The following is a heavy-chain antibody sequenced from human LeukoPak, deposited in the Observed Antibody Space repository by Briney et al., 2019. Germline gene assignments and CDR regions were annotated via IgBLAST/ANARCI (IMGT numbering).Heavy chain of an antibody. Sequence: GGSLRLSCAASGFSVKSYSMNWVRQAPGKGLEWVSSFITDDSSTHYADSVQGRFTISRDNSENTLYLQMNSLRAEDTAVYYCAKDGRGILCEPWGQGTLVTVSS. D-gene: IGHD3-10*01. CDR1: GFSVKSYS. CDR3: AKDGRGILCEP. J-gene: IGHJ5*02. V-gene: IGHV3-23*01. CDR2: FITDDSST.